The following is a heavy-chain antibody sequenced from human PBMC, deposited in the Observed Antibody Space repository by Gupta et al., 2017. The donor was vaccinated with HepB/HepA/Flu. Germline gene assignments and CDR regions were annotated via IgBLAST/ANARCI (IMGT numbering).Heavy chain of an antibody. D-gene: IGHD7-27*01. V-gene: IGHV3-23*01. CDR1: GFLFSHYA. Sequence: EVQLLESGGGLVQPGGSLRLSCAASGFLFSHYAMTWVRLAPGQGLEWVSEISGSGGNTYYAESVKGRFTISRDNFKNTLYLQMHSLRAEDTALYYCAKDLTGTYGDYFDYWGQGTLVTVSS. J-gene: IGHJ4*02. CDR3: AKDLTGTYGDYFDY. CDR2: ISGSGGNT.